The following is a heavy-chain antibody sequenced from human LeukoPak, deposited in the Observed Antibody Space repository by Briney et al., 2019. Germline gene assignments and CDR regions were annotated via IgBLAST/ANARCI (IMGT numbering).Heavy chain of an antibody. CDR3: VREVTSGSFDS. V-gene: IGHV3-30*04. Sequence: PGRSLRLSCAASGFTFSNYAMHWVRQAPGRGLEWVTVISSDGSNGYYAGSVKGRFTISRDNSQSTLYVQMSSLRPEDTAMYYCVREVTSGSFDSWGQGTLVTVSS. J-gene: IGHJ4*02. D-gene: IGHD1-26*01. CDR2: ISSDGSNG. CDR1: GFTFSNYA.